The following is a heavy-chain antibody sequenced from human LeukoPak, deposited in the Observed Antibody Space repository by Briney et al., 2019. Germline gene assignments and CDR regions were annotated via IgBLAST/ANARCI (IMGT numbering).Heavy chain of an antibody. J-gene: IGHJ5*02. CDR3: ARDYCSSTSCYLNWFDP. D-gene: IGHD2-2*01. V-gene: IGHV4-30-4*08. CDR1: GGSLSSGDYY. CDR2: IYYSGST. Sequence: SQTLSLTCTVSGGSLSSGDYYWSWIRQPPGKGLEWIGYIYYSGSTYYNPSLKSRVTISVDTSKNQFSLKLSSVTAADTAVYYCARDYCSSTSCYLNWFDPWGQGTLVTVSS.